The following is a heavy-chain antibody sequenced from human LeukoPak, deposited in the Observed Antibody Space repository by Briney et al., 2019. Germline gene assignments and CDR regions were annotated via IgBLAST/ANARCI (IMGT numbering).Heavy chain of an antibody. CDR2: ITGGSGLI. CDR3: AKDQVPDGLYDIDY. J-gene: IGHJ4*02. V-gene: IGHV3-23*01. CDR1: GFTFSTYA. D-gene: IGHD3-9*01. Sequence: PGGSLRLSCVASGFTFSTYAMNWVRHVPGKGLEWVSVITGGSGLIRYADPVKGRFTISRDNSKSTVYLQMNSLRAEDTAIYYCAKDQVPDGLYDIDYWGQGTLVTVSS.